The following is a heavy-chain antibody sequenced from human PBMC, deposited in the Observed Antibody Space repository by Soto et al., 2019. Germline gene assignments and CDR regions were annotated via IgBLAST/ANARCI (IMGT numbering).Heavy chain of an antibody. V-gene: IGHV1-18*01. CDR2: ITAFNGNT. CDR3: ARISQSDFWSGYYYFFDS. Sequence: QVHLVQSGAEVEKPGASVKVSCKASGYTFTDYGISWVRQAPGQGLQWMGWITAFNGNTKYAQQFQGRVTMTTDTSTSTAYMALRSLESDDTAVYYCARISQSDFWSGYYYFFDSWGQGTLVTVSS. CDR1: GYTFTDYG. D-gene: IGHD3-3*01. J-gene: IGHJ4*02.